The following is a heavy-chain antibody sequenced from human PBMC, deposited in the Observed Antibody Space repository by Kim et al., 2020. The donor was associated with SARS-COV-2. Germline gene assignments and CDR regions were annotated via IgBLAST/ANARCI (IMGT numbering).Heavy chain of an antibody. J-gene: IGHJ2*01. CDR1: GFSLRNSGEA. D-gene: IGHD3-3*01. V-gene: IGHV2-5*02. CDR3: AHRRPVRAVVGVWYFDL. CDR2: LYWDDEK. Sequence: SGPTLVNPTQTLTLTCTFSGFSLRNSGEAVGWIRQSPGKALEWLALLYWDDEKRYSPSLESRLTITKDTSKNQVVLTMTTMDPVDTATYFCAHRRPVRAVVGVWYFDLWGPGTLVTVSS.